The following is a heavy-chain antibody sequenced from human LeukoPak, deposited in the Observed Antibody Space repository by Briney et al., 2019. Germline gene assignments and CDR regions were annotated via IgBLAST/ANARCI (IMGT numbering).Heavy chain of an antibody. Sequence: GGSLRLSCAASGFTFSSYGMHWVRQAPGKGLEWVAVIWYDGSNKYYADSVKGRFTISRDNSKNTLYLQMNSLRAEDTAVYYCARDHRLRFLDYRGQGTLVTVSS. CDR2: IWYDGSNK. D-gene: IGHD3-3*01. V-gene: IGHV3-33*01. J-gene: IGHJ4*02. CDR3: ARDHRLRFLDY. CDR1: GFTFSSYG.